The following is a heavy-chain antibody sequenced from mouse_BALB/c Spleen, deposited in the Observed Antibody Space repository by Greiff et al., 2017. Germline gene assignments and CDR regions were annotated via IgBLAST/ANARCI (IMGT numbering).Heavy chain of an antibody. CDR2: ISNGGGST. CDR1: GFTFSSYT. V-gene: IGHV5-12-2*01. J-gene: IGHJ4*01. Sequence: EVKLQESGGGLVQPGGSLKLSCAASGFTFSSYTMSWVRQTPEKRLEWVAYISNGGGSTYYPDTVKGRFTISRDNAKNTLYLQMSSLKSEDTAMYYCARHGYYYYAMDYWGQGTSVTVSS. D-gene: IGHD2-3*01. CDR3: ARHGYYYYAMDY.